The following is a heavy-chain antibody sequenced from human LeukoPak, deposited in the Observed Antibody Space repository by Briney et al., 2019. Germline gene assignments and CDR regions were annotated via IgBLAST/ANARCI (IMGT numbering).Heavy chain of an antibody. J-gene: IGHJ3*02. Sequence: GGSLRLSCVASGFTFSSCAMNWVRQAPGKGLEWVSSITRSGSYKYYADSVKGRFTISRDNAKNSLYLQMNSLRAEDTAVYYCARGDNSAFDIWGQGTMVTVSS. CDR1: GFTFSSCA. CDR2: ITRSGSYK. D-gene: IGHD3-22*01. V-gene: IGHV3-21*01. CDR3: ARGDNSAFDI.